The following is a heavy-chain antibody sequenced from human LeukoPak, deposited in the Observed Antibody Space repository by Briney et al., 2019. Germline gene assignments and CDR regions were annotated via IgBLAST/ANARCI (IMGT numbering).Heavy chain of an antibody. CDR2: INHSGST. Sequence: SETLSLTCAVYGGSFSGYYWSWIRQPPGKGLEWIGEINHSGSTNYNPSLKSRVTISVDTSKDQFSLKLSSVTAADTAVYYCARDKIVGAIDYWGQGTLVTVSS. J-gene: IGHJ4*02. CDR1: GGSFSGYY. CDR3: ARDKIVGAIDY. V-gene: IGHV4-34*01. D-gene: IGHD1-26*01.